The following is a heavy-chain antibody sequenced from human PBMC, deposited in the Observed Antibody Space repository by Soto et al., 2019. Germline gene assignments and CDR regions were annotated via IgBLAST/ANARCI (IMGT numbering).Heavy chain of an antibody. CDR3: ARVGELDRFGESYYYMDV. Sequence: APVKVSRKASGYILTSYDINWLRRLTGQGLEWMGWMNPNSGNTGYAQKFQGRVTMTRNTSISTAYMELSSLRSEDTAVYYCARVGELDRFGESYYYMDVSGKGTTVTVSS. D-gene: IGHD3-10*01. CDR1: GYILTSYD. V-gene: IGHV1-8*01. CDR2: MNPNSGNT. J-gene: IGHJ6*03.